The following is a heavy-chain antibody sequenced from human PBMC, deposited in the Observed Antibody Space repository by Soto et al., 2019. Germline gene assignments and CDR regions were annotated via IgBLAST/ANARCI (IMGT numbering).Heavy chain of an antibody. CDR2: INSDGDNT. D-gene: IGHD6-19*01. J-gene: IGHJ4*02. Sequence: EVQLVESGGALVQPGGSLRLSCAASGFTFSTYWMHWVRQGPGEGLVWVSRINSDGDNTNYADSVKGRFTISRDNAKNTLYLQMNSLRVEDTAVYYCARDLKAGSDYWGQGTLVTVSS. CDR1: GFTFSTYW. V-gene: IGHV3-74*01. CDR3: ARDLKAGSDY.